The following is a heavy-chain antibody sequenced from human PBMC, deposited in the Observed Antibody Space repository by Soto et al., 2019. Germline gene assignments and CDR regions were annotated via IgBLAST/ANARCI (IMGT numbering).Heavy chain of an antibody. V-gene: IGHV1-24*01. CDR2: FDPEDGET. CDR3: ATGGYDSSGELAY. CDR1: GYTLTELS. J-gene: IGHJ4*02. Sequence: ASVKVSCKVSGYTLTELSMHCVRQAPGKGLEWMGGFDPEDGETIYAQKFQGRVTMTEDTSTDTAYMELSSLRSEDTAVYYCATGGYDSSGELAYWGQGTLVTVSS. D-gene: IGHD3-22*01.